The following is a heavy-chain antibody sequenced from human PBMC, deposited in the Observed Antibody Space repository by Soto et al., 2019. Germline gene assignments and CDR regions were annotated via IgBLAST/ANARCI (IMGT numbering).Heavy chain of an antibody. CDR2: ISYDGSNK. Sequence: GGSLRLSCAASGFTFGSYGMHWVGQGPGKGLEWVAVISYDGSNKYYADSVKGRFTISRDNSKNTLYLQMNSLRAEDTAVYYCAKDRLRYFDWVFPSRPGFDPWGQGTLVTVSS. V-gene: IGHV3-30*18. CDR1: GFTFGSYG. CDR3: AKDRLRYFDWVFPSRPGFDP. J-gene: IGHJ5*02. D-gene: IGHD3-9*01.